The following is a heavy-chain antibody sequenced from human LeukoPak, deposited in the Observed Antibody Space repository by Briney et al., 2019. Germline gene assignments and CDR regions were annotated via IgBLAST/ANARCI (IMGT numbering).Heavy chain of an antibody. J-gene: IGHJ5*02. CDR1: GYTFTSYY. CDR2: INPSGGST. Sequence: ASVKVSCKASGYTFTSYYMHWVRQAPGQGLEWMGIINPSGGSTSYAQKFQGRVTMTRDTSTSTVYMELSSLRSEDTAVYYCARAPSYGARESYNWFAPGGQGPLVTVPS. CDR3: ARAPSYGARESYNWFAP. D-gene: IGHD4-17*01. V-gene: IGHV1-46*01.